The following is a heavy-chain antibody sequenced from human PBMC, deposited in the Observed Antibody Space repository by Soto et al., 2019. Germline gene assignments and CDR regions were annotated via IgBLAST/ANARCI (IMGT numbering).Heavy chain of an antibody. CDR1: GFTFSSYW. D-gene: IGHD3-9*01. V-gene: IGHV3-7*01. J-gene: IGHJ6*03. CDR3: ARDHRLEYYDILTALYSYYYYMDV. CDR2: IKQDGSEK. Sequence: EVQLVESGGGLVQPGGSLRLSCAASGFTFSSYWMSWVRQAPGKGLEWVANIKQDGSEKYYVDSVKGRFTISRDNAKNSLYLQMNSLRGEDTAVYYCARDHRLEYYDILTALYSYYYYMDVWGKGTTVTDSS.